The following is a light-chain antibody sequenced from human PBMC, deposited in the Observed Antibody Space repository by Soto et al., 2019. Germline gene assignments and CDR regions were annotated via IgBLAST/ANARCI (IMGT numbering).Light chain of an antibody. V-gene: IGKV1-39*01. CDR2: AAS. CDR3: QQYDILPIT. CDR1: QTITTS. Sequence: DIQITQSPSSLSSSVLERFTITCRTSQTITTSLNWYRQKPGKAPDLLIYAASSLQSGIPSRFGGRGSGTDFTLTITGLQPEDFGTYYCQQYDILPITFGRGTRLENK. J-gene: IGKJ5*01.